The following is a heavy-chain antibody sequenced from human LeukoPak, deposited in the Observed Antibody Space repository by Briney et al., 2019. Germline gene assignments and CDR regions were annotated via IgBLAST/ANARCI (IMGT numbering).Heavy chain of an antibody. CDR2: IYYSGST. CDR3: ARRRGTGTPEDY. CDR1: GGSISSSSYY. D-gene: IGHD1-1*01. V-gene: IGHV4-39*01. Sequence: SETLSLTCTVSGGSISSSSYYWGWIRQPPGKGLEWIGSIYYSGSTYYNPSLKSRVPISVDTSKNQFSLKLSSVTAADTAVYYCARRRGTGTPEDYWGQGTLVTVSS. J-gene: IGHJ4*02.